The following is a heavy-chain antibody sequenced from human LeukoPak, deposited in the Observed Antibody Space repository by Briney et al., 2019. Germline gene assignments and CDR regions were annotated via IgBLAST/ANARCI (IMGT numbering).Heavy chain of an antibody. V-gene: IGHV1-2*02. CDR2: INPNSGGT. CDR1: GYTFTGYY. Sequence: ASVKVSCKASGYTFTGYYMHWVRQAPGQGLEWMGWINPNSGGTNYAQKFQGRVTMTRDTSISTAYMELSRLRSDDTAVYYCARGRSPRRGSGNALYYYYMDVWGKGTTVTVSS. D-gene: IGHD3-10*01. J-gene: IGHJ6*03. CDR3: ARGRSPRRGSGNALYYYYMDV.